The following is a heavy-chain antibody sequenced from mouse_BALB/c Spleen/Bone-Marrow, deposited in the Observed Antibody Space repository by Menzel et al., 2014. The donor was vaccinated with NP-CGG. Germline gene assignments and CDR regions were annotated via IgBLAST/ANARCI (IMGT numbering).Heavy chain of an antibody. Sequence: LVKTGASVKISCKASDYSFTGYYMHWVKQSHGKSLEWLGYISCYNGATSYNQKFKGKATFTVDTSSSTAYMQFNSLTSEDSAVYYCARGDGYYVDFDYWGQGTTLTVSS. V-gene: IGHV1S34*01. D-gene: IGHD2-3*01. J-gene: IGHJ2*01. CDR3: ARGDGYYVDFDY. CDR1: DYSFTGYY. CDR2: ISCYNGAT.